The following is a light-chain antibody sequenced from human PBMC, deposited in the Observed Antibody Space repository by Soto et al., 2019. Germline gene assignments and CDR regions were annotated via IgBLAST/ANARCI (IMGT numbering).Light chain of an antibody. CDR1: QSVNSN. J-gene: IGKJ5*01. V-gene: IGKV3-11*01. Sequence: EIVLTQSPASLSLSPGERATLSCRASQSVNSNLAWYQHKPGQAPRLLLYDASNRATGIPARFSGSGSGTDFTLTVSSLEPEDCAVYYCQHGSDWPPFTFGQGTRLE. CDR2: DAS. CDR3: QHGSDWPPFT.